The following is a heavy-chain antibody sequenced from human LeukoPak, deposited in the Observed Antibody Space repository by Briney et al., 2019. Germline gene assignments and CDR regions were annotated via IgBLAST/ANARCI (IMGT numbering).Heavy chain of an antibody. Sequence: PGGSLRLSCTASGFTFTSYWMQWVRQAPGKGLVWVSCINNDGSSTNYADSVKGRFTISRDNAKNTVYLQMDSLRTEETAVYYCVRGEAHDSWGQGTLITVSS. D-gene: IGHD1-26*01. CDR1: GFTFTSYW. J-gene: IGHJ4*02. V-gene: IGHV3-74*01. CDR2: INNDGSST. CDR3: VRGEAHDS.